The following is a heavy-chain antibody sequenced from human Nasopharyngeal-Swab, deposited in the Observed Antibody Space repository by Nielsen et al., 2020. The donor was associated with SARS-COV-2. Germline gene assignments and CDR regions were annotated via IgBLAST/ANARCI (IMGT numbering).Heavy chain of an antibody. CDR3: ARTYDYVWGSYRQMGWFDP. CDR2: INHSGST. J-gene: IGHJ5*02. V-gene: IGHV4-34*01. Sequence: RQAPGKGLEWIGEINHSGSTNYNPSLKSRVTISVDTSKNQFSLKLSSVTAADTAVYYCARTYDYVWGSYRQMGWFDPWGQGTLVTVSS. D-gene: IGHD3-16*02.